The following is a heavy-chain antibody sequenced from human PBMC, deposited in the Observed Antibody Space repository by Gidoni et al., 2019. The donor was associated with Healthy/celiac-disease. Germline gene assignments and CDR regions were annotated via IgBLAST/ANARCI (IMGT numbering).Heavy chain of an antibody. CDR3: AMGYPAVYGSGSYSDYYGMDV. Sequence: QVQLVESGGGVVQPGRSLRLSCAASGFTFSSYGMHWVRQAPGKGLEGVAVIWYDGSNKYYADSVKGRFTISRDNSKNTLYLQMNSLRAEDTAVYYCAMGYPAVYGSGSYSDYYGMDVWGQGTTVTVSS. J-gene: IGHJ6*02. CDR2: IWYDGSNK. D-gene: IGHD3-10*01. CDR1: GFTFSSYG. V-gene: IGHV3-33*01.